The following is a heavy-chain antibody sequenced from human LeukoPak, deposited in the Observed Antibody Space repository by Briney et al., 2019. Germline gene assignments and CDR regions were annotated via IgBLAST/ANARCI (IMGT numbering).Heavy chain of an antibody. D-gene: IGHD1-1*01. Sequence: SETLSLTCTVSGGSISSSSYYWGWIRQPPGKGLEWIGSIYYSGSTYYNPSLKSRVTISVDTSKNQFSLKLSSVTAADTAVYFCARDRQWSRSNWPRPLLVYYYMDVWGKGTTVTISS. J-gene: IGHJ6*03. CDR1: GGSISSSSYY. CDR2: IYYSGST. CDR3: ARDRQWSRSNWPRPLLVYYYMDV. V-gene: IGHV4-39*02.